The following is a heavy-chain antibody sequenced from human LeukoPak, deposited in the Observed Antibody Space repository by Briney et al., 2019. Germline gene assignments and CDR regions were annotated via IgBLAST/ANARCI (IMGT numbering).Heavy chain of an antibody. J-gene: IGHJ4*02. CDR1: GLSFSGQW. CDR3: AFNNNFKY. CDR2: IKYDGSEK. Sequence: GGSLRLSCTASGLSFSGQWMNWVRQSPGQGLEWVANIKYDGSEKYYVDSVEGRFTISREDAKNSLSLQMDSVRPEDTAVYYCAFNNNFKYWGQGTLVIVSS. V-gene: IGHV3-7*01. D-gene: IGHD1/OR15-1a*01.